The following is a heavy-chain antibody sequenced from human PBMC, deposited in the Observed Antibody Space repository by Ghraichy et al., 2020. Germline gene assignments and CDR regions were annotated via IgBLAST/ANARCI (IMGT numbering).Heavy chain of an antibody. Sequence: LSLTCAASGFTFSSYRMNWVRQAPGKGLEWVSFISSSSSYIYYADSVKGRFTISRDNAKNSLYLQMNSLRVEDTAVYYCARDPGYCSGGRCYGDAFDIWGQGTMVTVPS. CDR1: GFTFSSYR. J-gene: IGHJ3*02. CDR2: ISSSSSYI. CDR3: ARDPGYCSGGRCYGDAFDI. V-gene: IGHV3-21*01. D-gene: IGHD2-15*01.